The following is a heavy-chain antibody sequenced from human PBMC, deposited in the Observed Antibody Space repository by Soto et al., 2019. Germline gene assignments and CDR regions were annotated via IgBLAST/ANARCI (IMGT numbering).Heavy chain of an antibody. Sequence: PVGSLRLSCAASGFTFSSYAMSWVRQAPGKGLEWVSAISGSGGSTYYADSVKGRFTISRDNSKNTLYLQMNSLRAEDTAVYYCAKGTVTTGYYGMDVWGQGTTVTVSS. D-gene: IGHD4-17*01. J-gene: IGHJ6*02. CDR2: ISGSGGST. V-gene: IGHV3-23*01. CDR3: AKGTVTTGYYGMDV. CDR1: GFTFSSYA.